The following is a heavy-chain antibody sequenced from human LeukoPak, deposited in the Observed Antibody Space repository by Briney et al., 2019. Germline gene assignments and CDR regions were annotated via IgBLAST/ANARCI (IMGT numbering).Heavy chain of an antibody. V-gene: IGHV3-23*01. D-gene: IGHD6-19*01. CDR2: ISGSGGST. J-gene: IGHJ3*02. Sequence: PGGPLRLSCAASGFTFSSYAMSWVRQAPGKGLEWVSAISGSGGSTYYADSVKGRFTISRDNSKNTLYLQMNSLRAEDTAVYYCANVIAVAGTGGAFDIWGQGTMVTVSS. CDR1: GFTFSSYA. CDR3: ANVIAVAGTGGAFDI.